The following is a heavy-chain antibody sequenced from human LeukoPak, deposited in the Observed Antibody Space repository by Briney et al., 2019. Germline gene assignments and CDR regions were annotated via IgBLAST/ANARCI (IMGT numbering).Heavy chain of an antibody. V-gene: IGHV1-69*13. CDR2: IIPIFGTA. J-gene: IGHJ4*02. CDR3: ARVVVTANVYYFDY. CDR1: GGTFSSYA. D-gene: IGHD2-21*02. Sequence: SVKVSCKASGGTFSSYAISWVRQAPGQGLEWMGGIIPIFGTANYAQKFQGRVTITADESTSTAYMELSSLRSEETAVYYCARVVVTANVYYFDYWGQGTLVTVSS.